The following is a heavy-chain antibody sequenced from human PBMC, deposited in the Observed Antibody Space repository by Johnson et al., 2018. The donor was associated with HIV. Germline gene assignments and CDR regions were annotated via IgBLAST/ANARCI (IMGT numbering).Heavy chain of an antibody. V-gene: IGHV3-30*18. J-gene: IGHJ3*02. CDR1: GFTFSSYA. D-gene: IGHD1-26*01. Sequence: QVQLVESGGGVVQPGRSLRLSCAASGFTFSSYAMHWVRQAPGKGLEWVANIKQDGSNKYYADSVKGRFTISRDNSKNTLYLQMNSLRAEDTAIYYCAKKGNVGSWDLDAFDIWGQGTMVTVSS. CDR2: IKQDGSNK. CDR3: AKKGNVGSWDLDAFDI.